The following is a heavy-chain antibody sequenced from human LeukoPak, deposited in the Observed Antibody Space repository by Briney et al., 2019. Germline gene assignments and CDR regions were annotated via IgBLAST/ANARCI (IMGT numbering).Heavy chain of an antibody. CDR2: IGTAGDT. CDR3: ARALASSGYLYYYYYGMDV. D-gene: IGHD3-22*01. V-gene: IGHV3-13*01. CDR1: GFTFSSYD. J-gene: IGHJ6*02. Sequence: GGSLRLSCAASGFTFSSYDMHWVRQATGKGLEWVSAIGTAGDTYCPGSVKGRFTISRENAKNSLYLQMNSLRAGDTAVYYCARALASSGYLYYYYYGMDVWGQGTTVTVSS.